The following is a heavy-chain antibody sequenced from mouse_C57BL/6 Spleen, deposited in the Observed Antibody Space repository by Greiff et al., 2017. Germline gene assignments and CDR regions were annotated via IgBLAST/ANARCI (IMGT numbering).Heavy chain of an antibody. CDR3: ARGYY. CDR1: GFTFSSYA. D-gene: IGHD2-14*01. V-gene: IGHV5-4*03. Sequence: EVMLVESGGGLVKPGGSLKLSCAASGFTFSSYAMSWVRQTPEKRLEWVATISDGGSYTYYPDNVKGRFTISRDNPKNNLYLQMSHLKSEDTAMYYCARGYYWGQGTLVTVSA. CDR2: ISDGGSYT. J-gene: IGHJ3*01.